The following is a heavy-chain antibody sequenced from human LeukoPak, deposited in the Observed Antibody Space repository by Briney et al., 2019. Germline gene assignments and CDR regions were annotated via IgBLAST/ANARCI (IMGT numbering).Heavy chain of an antibody. CDR1: GFSLSTSGMR. Sequence: SGPTLVKPTQTLTLTCTLSGFSLSTSGMRVSWIRQPPGKALEWLARLDWDDDKFYSTSLKTRLTISKDTSKNQVVLTMTNMDPVATATYYCARMGVGRSSVNDWFDPWGQGTLVTVSS. J-gene: IGHJ5*02. V-gene: IGHV2-70*04. CDR3: ARMGVGRSSVNDWFDP. CDR2: LDWDDDK. D-gene: IGHD6-6*01.